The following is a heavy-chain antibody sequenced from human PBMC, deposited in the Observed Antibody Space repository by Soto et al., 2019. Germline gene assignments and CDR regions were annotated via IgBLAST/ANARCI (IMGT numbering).Heavy chain of an antibody. V-gene: IGHV3-23*01. CDR2: ISGSGGST. CDR1: GFTFSSYA. Sequence: PGGSLRLSCAASGFTFSSYAMSWVRQAPGKGLEWVSAISGSGGSTYYADSVKGRFTISRDNSKNTLYLQMNSLRAEDTAVYYCAKWFPADYYDILTGLVEVSTLDYYYYYMDVWGKGTTVTVSS. CDR3: AKWFPADYYDILTGLVEVSTLDYYYYYMDV. J-gene: IGHJ6*03. D-gene: IGHD3-9*01.